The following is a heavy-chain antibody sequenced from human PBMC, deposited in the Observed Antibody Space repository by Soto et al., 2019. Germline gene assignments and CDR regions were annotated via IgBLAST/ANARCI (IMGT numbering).Heavy chain of an antibody. CDR2: ISYDGSNK. CDR3: AKWDWQSTVVTVQYYGMDV. J-gene: IGHJ6*02. Sequence: QVQLVESGGGVVQPGRSLRLSCAASGFTFSSYGMHWVRQAPGKGLEWVAVISYDGSNKYYADSVKGRFTISRDNSKNTLYLQMNSLRAEDTAVYYCAKWDWQSTVVTVQYYGMDVWGQGTTVTVSS. V-gene: IGHV3-30*18. D-gene: IGHD4-17*01. CDR1: GFTFSSYG.